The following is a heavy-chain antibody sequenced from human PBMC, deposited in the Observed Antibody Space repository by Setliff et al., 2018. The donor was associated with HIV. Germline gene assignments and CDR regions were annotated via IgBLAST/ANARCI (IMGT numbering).Heavy chain of an antibody. Sequence: PSETLSLTCDDSAVSLRGHYWNWIRQSPGKGLEWIGEIDPRGSRSYNPSLKSRVTISKYTSKNQLSLKLTSVTAAASALYYCTRGAEVLRLGLWGQGTLVTVSS. J-gene: IGHJ5*02. CDR2: IDPRGSR. CDR3: TRGAEVLRLGL. V-gene: IGHV4-34*01. CDR1: AVSLRGHY. D-gene: IGHD3-10*01.